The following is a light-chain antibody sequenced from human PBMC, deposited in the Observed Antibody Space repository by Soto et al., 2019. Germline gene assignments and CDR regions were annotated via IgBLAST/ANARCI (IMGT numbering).Light chain of an antibody. CDR1: QSVSSY. J-gene: IGKJ1*01. Sequence: EIVLTQSPVTLSLAPGESAALSCRASQSVSSYLAWYQQKPGQAPRLLIYDASSRATGIPARFSGSGSGTDFTRTISRLEPEDFAVYYCQQLTDWPPQWKFGQGNTGDIK. CDR3: QQLTDWPPQWK. V-gene: IGKV3-11*01. CDR2: DAS.